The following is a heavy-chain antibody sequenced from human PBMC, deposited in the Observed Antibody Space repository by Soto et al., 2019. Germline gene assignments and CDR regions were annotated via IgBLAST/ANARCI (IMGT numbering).Heavy chain of an antibody. CDR3: STIRRGSKRLDF. D-gene: IGHD1-1*01. V-gene: IGHV4-30-4*01. CDR1: GGSISSGDYY. Sequence: SETLSLTCTVSGGSISSGDYYWSWIRQPPGKGLEWIGYIYYSGSTYYNPSLKSRVTISVDTSKNHFSLKLSSVTAADTAVYYCSTIRRGSKRLDFRGQGTLGTVSS. CDR2: IYYSGST. J-gene: IGHJ4*02.